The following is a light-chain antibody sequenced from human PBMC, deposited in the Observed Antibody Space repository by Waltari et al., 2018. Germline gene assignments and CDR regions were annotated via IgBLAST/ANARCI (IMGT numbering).Light chain of an antibody. V-gene: IGLV1-47*01. CDR2: KNN. J-gene: IGLJ3*02. CDR3: AAWDDNLTGPL. CDR1: SSTIGGNF. Sequence: SVLTQPPPASGTPGQTGTIPRSGTSSTIGGNFVPWYTQPPGLAPQLLLYKNNQRPSGVPARFSGSTSGTSASLTISGLRSDDEAEYYCAAWDDNLTGPLFGGGTKVTVL.